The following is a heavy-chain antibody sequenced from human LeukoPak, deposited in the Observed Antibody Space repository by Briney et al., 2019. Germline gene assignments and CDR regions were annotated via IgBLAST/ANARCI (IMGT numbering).Heavy chain of an antibody. CDR3: ARDRGNDYYDSSGYYYPDAFDI. CDR1: GYTFTSYA. CDR2: INTGNGNT. V-gene: IGHV1-3*04. D-gene: IGHD3-22*01. J-gene: IGHJ3*02. Sequence: ASVTVSCKASGYTFTSYAMHWVRQAPGQSLECMGWINTGNGNTKSSQKFQGRVTITRDTSASTAYMELSSLRSGDTAVYYCARDRGNDYYDSSGYYYPDAFDIWGQGTMVTVSS.